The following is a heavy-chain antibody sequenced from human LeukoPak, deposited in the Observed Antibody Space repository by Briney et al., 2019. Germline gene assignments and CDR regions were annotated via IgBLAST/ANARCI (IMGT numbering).Heavy chain of an antibody. CDR2: IYYSGST. D-gene: IGHD3-3*01. Sequence: SETLSLTCTVSGGSISSYYWSWIRQPPGKGLEWIGYIYYSGSTYYNPSLKSRVTISVDTSKNQFSLNLSSVTAADTAVYYCARPTYYDSLNAFDIWGQGTMVTVSS. J-gene: IGHJ3*02. CDR3: ARPTYYDSLNAFDI. V-gene: IGHV4-59*08. CDR1: GGSISSYY.